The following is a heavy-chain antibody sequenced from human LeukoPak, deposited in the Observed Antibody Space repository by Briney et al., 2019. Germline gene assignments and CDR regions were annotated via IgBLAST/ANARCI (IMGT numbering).Heavy chain of an antibody. J-gene: IGHJ4*02. Sequence: SETLSLTCSVSGASISSGDYFWTWIRQHPGKGLEWIGYIHYSGSTYYNPSLRSRMVISVDTSKNQFSLQLSSVTAADTAVYYCARVVSDCGGARCYKGYLDYWGQGTLVTVSS. CDR1: GASISSGDYF. D-gene: IGHD2-2*02. V-gene: IGHV4-31*03. CDR3: ARVVSDCGGARCYKGYLDY. CDR2: IHYSGST.